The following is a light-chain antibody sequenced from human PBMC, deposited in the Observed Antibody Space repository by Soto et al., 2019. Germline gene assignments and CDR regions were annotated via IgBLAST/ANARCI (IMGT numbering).Light chain of an antibody. CDR3: QQYYSYSPWT. CDR1: QSISSY. J-gene: IGKJ1*01. CDR2: DAS. Sequence: DIQMTQSPSSLSASVGDRVTITCRASQSISSYLNWYQQKPGKAPKLLIYDASSLESGVPSRFSGSGSGTEFTLTISSLQPDDFATYYCQQYYSYSPWTFGQGTKVDIK. V-gene: IGKV1-5*01.